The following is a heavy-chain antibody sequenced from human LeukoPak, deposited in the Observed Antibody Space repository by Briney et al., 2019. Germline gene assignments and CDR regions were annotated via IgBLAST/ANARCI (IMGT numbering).Heavy chain of an antibody. CDR3: AKDHRVGQLLLLP. CDR2: ISGGGGST. Sequence: PGGSLRLSCAASGFTFSSYAMTWVRQAPGMGLEWVSTISGGGGSTYYADSVEGRFTISRDNSKNTLYLQMNNLRAEDTAVYYCAKDHRVGQLLLLPWGQGTLVTVSS. D-gene: IGHD2-15*01. V-gene: IGHV3-23*01. J-gene: IGHJ5*02. CDR1: GFTFSSYA.